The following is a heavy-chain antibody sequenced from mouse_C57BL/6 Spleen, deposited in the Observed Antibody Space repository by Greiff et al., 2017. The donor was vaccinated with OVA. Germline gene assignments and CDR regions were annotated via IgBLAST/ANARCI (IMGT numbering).Heavy chain of an antibody. Sequence: DVMLVESGGGLVKPGGSLKLSCAASGFTFSDYGMHWVRQAPEKGLEWVAYISSGSSTIYYADTVKGRFTISRDNAKNTLFLQMTSLRSEDTAMYYCARPLTGSFDYWGQGTTLTVSS. CDR3: ARPLTGSFDY. V-gene: IGHV5-17*01. CDR2: ISSGSSTI. CDR1: GFTFSDYG. J-gene: IGHJ2*01. D-gene: IGHD4-1*01.